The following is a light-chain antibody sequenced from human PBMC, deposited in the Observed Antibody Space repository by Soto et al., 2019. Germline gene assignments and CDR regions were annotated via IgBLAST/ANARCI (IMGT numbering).Light chain of an antibody. J-gene: IGKJ4*01. CDR1: QSISSY. V-gene: IGKV1-39*01. CDR2: AAS. Sequence: DIQMTQSPSSLSASIGDRVTITCRASQSISSYLSWSQQKPGKAPKLLIYAASNLQSGVPSRFSGSGSGTDFTLTISSLQPEDFATYYCQQSYSTPPTFGGGTKVEIK. CDR3: QQSYSTPPT.